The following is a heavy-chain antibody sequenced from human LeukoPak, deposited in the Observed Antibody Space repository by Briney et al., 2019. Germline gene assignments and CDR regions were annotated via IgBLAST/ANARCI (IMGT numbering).Heavy chain of an antibody. CDR2: INHSGST. J-gene: IGHJ4*02. D-gene: IGHD2-2*01. CDR3: ATSNCSSTSCYVNFDY. CDR1: GGSFSGYY. V-gene: IGHV4-34*01. Sequence: SETLSLTCAVYGGSFSGYYWSWIRQPPGKGLEWIGEINHSGSTNYNPSLKSRVTIPVDTSKNQFSLKLSSVTAADTAVYYCATSNCSSTSCYVNFDYWGQGTLVTVSS.